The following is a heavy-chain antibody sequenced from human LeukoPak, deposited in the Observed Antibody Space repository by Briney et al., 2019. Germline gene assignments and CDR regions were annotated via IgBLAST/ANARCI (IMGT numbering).Heavy chain of an antibody. D-gene: IGHD2-8*01. CDR1: GFIVPNNC. Sequence: PGGSLRLSCTASGFIVPNNCINWVLQAPGKGLEWVSLVYSGGSTYYADSVKGRFTISRDNSKNMVYLQMNSLRAEDTAMYYCARDPPAVLIDTYGWDQGTLVTVSS. V-gene: IGHV3-66*01. CDR2: VYSGGST. CDR3: ARDPPAVLIDTYG. J-gene: IGHJ4*02.